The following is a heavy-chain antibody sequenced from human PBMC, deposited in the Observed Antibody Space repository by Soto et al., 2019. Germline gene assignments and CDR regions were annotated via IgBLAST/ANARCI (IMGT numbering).Heavy chain of an antibody. J-gene: IGHJ4*02. V-gene: IGHV3-30-3*01. CDR3: ARPVEMATIYAYYFDY. D-gene: IGHD5-12*01. CDR1: GFTFSSYA. Sequence: GGSLRLSCAASGFTFSSYAMHWVRQAPGKGLEWVAVISYDGSNKYYADPVKGRFTISRDNSKNTLYLQMNSLRAEDTAVYYRARPVEMATIYAYYFDYWGQGTLVTVSS. CDR2: ISYDGSNK.